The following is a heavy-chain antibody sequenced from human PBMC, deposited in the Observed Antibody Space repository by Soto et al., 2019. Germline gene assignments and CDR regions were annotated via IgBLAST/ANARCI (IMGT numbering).Heavy chain of an antibody. Sequence: QVQLVESGGGVVQPGRSLRLSCAASGFSLSTYDMHWVRQAPGKGLEWVALIWYDGSNKYYADSVKGRFTISRDNSKNTLYLQMNSLRAEDTAVYYCARYALVRGVHPPDYWGQGTLVTVSS. J-gene: IGHJ4*02. D-gene: IGHD3-10*01. CDR2: IWYDGSNK. CDR1: GFSLSTYD. CDR3: ARYALVRGVHPPDY. V-gene: IGHV3-33*01.